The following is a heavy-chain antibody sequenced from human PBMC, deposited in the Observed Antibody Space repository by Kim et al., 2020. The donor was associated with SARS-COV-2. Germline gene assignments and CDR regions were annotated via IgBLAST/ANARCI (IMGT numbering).Heavy chain of an antibody. J-gene: IGHJ5*02. CDR2: IYYSGST. Sequence: SETLSLTCTVSGGSISSYYWSWIRQPPGKGLEWIGYIYYSGSTNYNPSLKSRVTISVDTSKNQFSLKLSSVTAAATAVYYCAGGVGSGSYYPKRGAGDNWFDPWGQGTLVTVSS. CDR3: AGGVGSGSYYPKRGAGDNWFDP. D-gene: IGHD3-10*01. V-gene: IGHV4-59*13. CDR1: GGSISSYY.